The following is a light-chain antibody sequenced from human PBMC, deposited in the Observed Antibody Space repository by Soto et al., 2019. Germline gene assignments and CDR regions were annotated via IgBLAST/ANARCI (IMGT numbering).Light chain of an antibody. J-gene: IGLJ2*01. V-gene: IGLV2-8*01. Sequence: QSALTQPPSASGSPGQSVTISCTGTSSDVGGYNYVSWYQQHPGKAPKLMIYEDSKRPSGVPDRFSGSKSGNTAFLTVSGLQTEDEADYYCSSYAGSNDLVFGGGTKLTVL. CDR1: SSDVGGYNY. CDR2: EDS. CDR3: SSYAGSNDLV.